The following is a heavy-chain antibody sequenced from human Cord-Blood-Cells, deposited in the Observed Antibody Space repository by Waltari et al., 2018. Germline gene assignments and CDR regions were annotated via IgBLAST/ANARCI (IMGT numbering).Heavy chain of an antibody. Sequence: EVQLLESGGGLVQPGGSLRLSCAASGFTFSSYAMSWVRQAPGKGLEWVSAIRGSGGSTYYADSVKGRFTISRDNSKNTLYLQMNSLRAEDTAVYDCAKDRDGDYVRYFDYWGQGTLVTVSS. CDR2: IRGSGGST. D-gene: IGHD4-17*01. V-gene: IGHV3-23*01. CDR3: AKDRDGDYVRYFDY. CDR1: GFTFSSYA. J-gene: IGHJ4*02.